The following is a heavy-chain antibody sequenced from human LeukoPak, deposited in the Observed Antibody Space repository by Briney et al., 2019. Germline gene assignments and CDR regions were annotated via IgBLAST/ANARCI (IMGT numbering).Heavy chain of an antibody. V-gene: IGHV3-23*01. Sequence: AGSLRLSCAASGFTFSSYAVGWVRQAPGKGLEWVSGISGSGSSGGSTYYADSVKGRFTISRDNANNTVYLQMNSLSAEDTAVYFCAKGSHYCTSTSCYPTRPLFDYWGQGTLVTVSS. J-gene: IGHJ4*02. D-gene: IGHD2-2*01. CDR3: AKGSHYCTSTSCYPTRPLFDY. CDR1: GFTFSSYA. CDR2: ISGSGSSGGST.